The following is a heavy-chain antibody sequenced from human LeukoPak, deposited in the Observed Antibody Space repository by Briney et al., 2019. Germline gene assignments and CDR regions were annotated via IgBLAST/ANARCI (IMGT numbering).Heavy chain of an antibody. D-gene: IGHD3-16*02. V-gene: IGHV3-73*01. Sequence: GGSLKLSCAASGFTFSGSLMHWVRQASGKGLEWVGRIRSKADSYETAYAASVKGRFIISRDDSKNTMYLQMNSLKTEDTAVYHCTRFVPGHIDGFDPWGQGTLVTVSS. CDR1: GFTFSGSL. J-gene: IGHJ5*02. CDR3: TRFVPGHIDGFDP. CDR2: IRSKADSYET.